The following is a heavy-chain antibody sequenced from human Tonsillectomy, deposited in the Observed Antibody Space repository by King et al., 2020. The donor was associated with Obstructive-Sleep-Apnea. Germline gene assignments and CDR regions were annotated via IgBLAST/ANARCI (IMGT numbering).Heavy chain of an antibody. D-gene: IGHD2-8*01. Sequence: VQLVESGGGVVQPGGSLRLSCAASGFTFSSYDVHWVRQAPGKGLEWVAAVSYDGSNKYYAVSVKGRFTISGDTSEDTLFLHMDSLRHDDTAIYYCAREYGTNPRRKYGLDVWGRGTTVIVSS. CDR3: AREYGTNPRRKYGLDV. CDR2: VSYDGSNK. CDR1: GFTFSSYD. J-gene: IGHJ6*02. V-gene: IGHV3-30-3*01.